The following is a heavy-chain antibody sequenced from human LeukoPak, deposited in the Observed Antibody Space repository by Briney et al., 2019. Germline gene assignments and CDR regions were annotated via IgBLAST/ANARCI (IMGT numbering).Heavy chain of an antibody. J-gene: IGHJ3*02. Sequence: GGSLRLSCAASGFSFSDYGMHWVRQAPGKGLEWVSAISGSGGSTYYADSVKGRFTISRDNSKNTLYLQMNSLRAEDTAVYYCAKDLVGATGAFDIWGQGTMVTVSS. CDR1: GFSFSDYG. D-gene: IGHD1-26*01. V-gene: IGHV3-23*01. CDR3: AKDLVGATGAFDI. CDR2: ISGSGGST.